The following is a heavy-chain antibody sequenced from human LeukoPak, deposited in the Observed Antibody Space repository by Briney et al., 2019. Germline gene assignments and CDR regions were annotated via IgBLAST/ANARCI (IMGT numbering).Heavy chain of an antibody. CDR2: IYSSVST. CDR1: GGSISSGSHH. Sequence: SETLSLTCTVSGGSISSGSHHWSWIRQPAGKGPEWIGRIYSSVSTNYNPSFKSRVTILVDTSTNKFSLELTSVTAADTAVYYCARDLAGYVDVWGRGTLVAVAS. J-gene: IGHJ2*01. CDR3: ARDLAGYVDV. V-gene: IGHV4-61*02.